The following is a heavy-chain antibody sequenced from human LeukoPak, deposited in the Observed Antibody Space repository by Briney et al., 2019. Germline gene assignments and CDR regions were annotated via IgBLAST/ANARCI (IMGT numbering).Heavy chain of an antibody. CDR3: AKIGSGWSVSGYFDY. Sequence: GGSLRLSCAASGFTFSSYGMHWVRQAPGKGLEWVAFIRYDGSNKYYADSVKGRLTISRDNSKNTLYLQMNSLRAEDTAVYYCAKIGSGWSVSGYFDYWGQGTLVTVSS. V-gene: IGHV3-30*02. D-gene: IGHD6-19*01. CDR2: IRYDGSNK. CDR1: GFTFSSYG. J-gene: IGHJ4*02.